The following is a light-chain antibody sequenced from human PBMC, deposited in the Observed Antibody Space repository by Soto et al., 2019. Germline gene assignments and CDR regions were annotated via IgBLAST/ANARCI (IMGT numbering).Light chain of an antibody. Sequence: AIQMTQSPSSLSASVGDRVPSTCQASQNASNHVNWYQQKPGKAPKLLIYKASTVKSGIPSRFSGRRSGTEFTLTISSLQPEDFASYYCLQDYGDSWTFGQGTKVDI. V-gene: IGKV1-6*01. CDR1: QNASNH. J-gene: IGKJ1*01. CDR3: LQDYGDSWT. CDR2: KAS.